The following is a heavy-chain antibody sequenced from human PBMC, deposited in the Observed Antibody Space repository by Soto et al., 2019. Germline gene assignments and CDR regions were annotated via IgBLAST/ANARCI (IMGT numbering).Heavy chain of an antibody. D-gene: IGHD3-10*01. CDR1: GFSLNTGGVG. J-gene: IGHJ4*02. Sequence: QITLKESGPTLVKPTQTLTLTCTFSGFSLNTGGVGVGWIRQSPGKALEWLALIYWDDDKRYSASLQSRLTITKDTSKNQVSLTMTNMVTVDTATYFCARAQWFGDPFDYWGQGTLVTVSS. CDR3: ARAQWFGDPFDY. CDR2: IYWDDDK. V-gene: IGHV2-5*02.